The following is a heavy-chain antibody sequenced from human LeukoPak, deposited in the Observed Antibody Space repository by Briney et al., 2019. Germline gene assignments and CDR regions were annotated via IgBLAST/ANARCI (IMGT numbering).Heavy chain of an antibody. D-gene: IGHD1-26*01. CDR3: ARDRVGAY. CDR1: GFTFSTYS. V-gene: IGHV3-48*01. Sequence: GGSLRLSCAASGFTFSTYSMNWVRQAPGKGREWLSYITSSSSTIYYADSLQGRFSISRDNAKSSLYLQMNSLRVEDTAVYYCARDRVGAYWGQGTLVTVSS. CDR2: ITSSSSTI. J-gene: IGHJ4*02.